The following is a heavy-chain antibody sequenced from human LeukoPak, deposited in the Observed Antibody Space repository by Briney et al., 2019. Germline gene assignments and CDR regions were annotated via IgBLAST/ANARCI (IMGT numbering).Heavy chain of an antibody. CDR2: IWYDGSNK. CDR1: GFTFRNYV. D-gene: IGHD4-17*01. J-gene: IGHJ4*02. Sequence: GGSLRLSCAASGFTFRNYVIHWVRQAPGKGLEWVAVIWYDGSNKYYADSVKGRFTISRDNSKNTLYLQMNSLRAEDTAVYYCARDGYSQTTVFLFDYWGQGTLVTVSS. V-gene: IGHV3-33*08. CDR3: ARDGYSQTTVFLFDY.